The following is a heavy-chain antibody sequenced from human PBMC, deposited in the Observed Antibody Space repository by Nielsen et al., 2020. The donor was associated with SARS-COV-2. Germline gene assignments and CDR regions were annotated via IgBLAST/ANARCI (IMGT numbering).Heavy chain of an antibody. CDR1: GFTFSAYN. CDR3: ARGQYDSII. D-gene: IGHD3-22*01. CDR2: ISGSSGHI. V-gene: IGHV3-21*01. Sequence: GGSLRLSCAASGFTFSAYNMNWVRQAPGKGLEWVSYISGSSGHIYYADSVKGRFTISRDNVKNSLYLQMNSLRAEDTAVYYCARGQYDSIIWGQGTMVTVSS. J-gene: IGHJ3*02.